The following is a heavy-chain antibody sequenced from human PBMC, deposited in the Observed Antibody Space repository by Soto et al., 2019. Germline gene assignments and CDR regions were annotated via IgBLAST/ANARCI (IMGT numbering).Heavy chain of an antibody. CDR1: GGTFSSYA. V-gene: IGHV1-69*01. CDR3: ARASVGGYDSRGPGYFDL. CDR2: IIPIFGTA. J-gene: IGHJ2*01. Sequence: QVQLVQSGAEVKKPGSSVKVSCKASGGTFSSYAISWVRQAPGPGLEWMGGIIPIFGTANYAQKFQGRVTITADESTSTAYMELSSLRSEDTAVYYCARASVGGYDSRGPGYFDLWGRGTLVTVSS. D-gene: IGHD3-22*01.